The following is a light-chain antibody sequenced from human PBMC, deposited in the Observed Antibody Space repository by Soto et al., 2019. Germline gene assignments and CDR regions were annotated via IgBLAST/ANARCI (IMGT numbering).Light chain of an antibody. CDR3: QQYSSYWT. J-gene: IGKJ1*01. CDR2: TAS. Sequence: DIQMTQSPSTLSGSVGDRVTITCRASQTISSWLAYHQKTPEKATKLLNYTASNVESGVPSRFSARGSGTEFTLSISSLQPDVVATYYCQQYSSYWTFGQGTKVDIK. V-gene: IGKV1-5*03. CDR1: QTISSW.